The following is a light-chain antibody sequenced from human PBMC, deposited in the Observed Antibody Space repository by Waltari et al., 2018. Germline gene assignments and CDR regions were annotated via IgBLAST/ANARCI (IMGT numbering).Light chain of an antibody. CDR1: SPNIGSNY. Sequence: QSVLTQPPSASGTPGQRVTISFSGSSPNIGSNYVSLYQQLPGTAPKLLIYRNNQRPSGVPDRFSGSKSGTSASLAISGLRSEDEADYYCAAWDDSLSGHYVFGTGTKVTVL. CDR2: RNN. V-gene: IGLV1-47*01. CDR3: AAWDDSLSGHYV. J-gene: IGLJ1*01.